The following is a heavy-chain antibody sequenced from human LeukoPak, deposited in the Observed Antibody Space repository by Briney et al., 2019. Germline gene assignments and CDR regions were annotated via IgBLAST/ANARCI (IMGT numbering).Heavy chain of an antibody. CDR3: ARDRSGGWYAGYDY. J-gene: IGHJ4*02. CDR2: IYHSGST. V-gene: IGHV4-4*02. CDR1: GGSISSNNW. D-gene: IGHD6-19*01. Sequence: SGTLSLTCAVFGGSISSNNWWSWVRQPPGKGLEWIGEIYHSGSTNYNPSLKSRVTISIDKSKNQFSLKLNSVTAADTAVYYCARDRSGGWYAGYDYWGQGTLVTVSS.